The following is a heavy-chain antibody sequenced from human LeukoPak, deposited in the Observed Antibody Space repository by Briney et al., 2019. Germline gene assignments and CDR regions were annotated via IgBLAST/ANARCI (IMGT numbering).Heavy chain of an antibody. J-gene: IGHJ4*02. CDR1: GGSLSSGGYY. Sequence: PPETLSLTSTVSGGSLSSGGYYWGWIRQHPGKCLGWIGYIYYGGSTYYNPSLKSRVTISVDTSKNQFSLKLSSVTAADTAVYYCARYDILTGYSFDYWGQGTLVTVSS. CDR2: IYYGGST. D-gene: IGHD3-9*01. CDR3: ARYDILTGYSFDY. V-gene: IGHV4-31*03.